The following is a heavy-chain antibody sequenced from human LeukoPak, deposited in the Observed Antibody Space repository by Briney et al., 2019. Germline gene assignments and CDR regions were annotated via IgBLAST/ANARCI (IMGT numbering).Heavy chain of an antibody. V-gene: IGHV1-18*01. CDR3: ARVVPLYYYDSSGYHGKELDY. Sequence: ASVKVSCKASGYTFTNYGISWVRQTPGQGLEWMGWISPYNGNTKYAQKFQGRVTMTTDTSTSTAYMELRSLRSDDTAVYYCARVVPLYYYDSSGYHGKELDYWGQGTLVTVSS. CDR2: ISPYNGNT. CDR1: GYTFTNYG. D-gene: IGHD3-22*01. J-gene: IGHJ4*02.